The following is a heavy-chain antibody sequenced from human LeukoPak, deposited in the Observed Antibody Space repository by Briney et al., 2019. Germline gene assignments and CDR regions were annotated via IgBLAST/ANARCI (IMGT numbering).Heavy chain of an antibody. CDR1: GFTFSSYG. J-gene: IGHJ4*02. D-gene: IGHD2-15*01. CDR2: IRYDGSNK. Sequence: GGSLRLSCAASGFTFSSYGMYWVRQAPGKGLEWAAFIRYDGSNKYYADSVKGRFTISRDNSKNTLYLQMNSLRPEDTAVYYCAKGFGGSSALWGQGTLVTVSS. CDR3: AKGFGGSSAL. V-gene: IGHV3-30*02.